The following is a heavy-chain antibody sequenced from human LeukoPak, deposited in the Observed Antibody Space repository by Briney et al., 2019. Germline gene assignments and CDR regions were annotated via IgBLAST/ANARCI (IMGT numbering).Heavy chain of an antibody. Sequence: GASVKVSCKASGYPFSNYDINWVRQATGQGLEWMGWMNPNSGNTDYAQKFQGRVTITRNTSISTAYMELSSLRSEDTAVYYCARGRATITTHWVDPWSQGTLVTVSS. CDR3: ARGRATITTHWVDP. CDR2: MNPNSGNT. CDR1: GYPFSNYD. J-gene: IGHJ5*02. V-gene: IGHV1-8*03. D-gene: IGHD4-11*01.